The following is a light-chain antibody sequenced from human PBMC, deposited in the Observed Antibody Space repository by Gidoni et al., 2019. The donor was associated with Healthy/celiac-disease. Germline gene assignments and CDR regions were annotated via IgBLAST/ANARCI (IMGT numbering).Light chain of an antibody. J-gene: IGKJ3*01. V-gene: IGKV3-15*01. CDR1: QSVSSN. CDR2: GAS. CDR3: QQYNNWA. Sequence: EIVMTQSPATLSVFPGERATLSCRASQSVSSNLAWYQQKPGQAPRLLIYGASTRATGIPARFSGSGSGTEFTLTISSLQSEDFAVYYCQQYNNWAFGPGTKVDIK.